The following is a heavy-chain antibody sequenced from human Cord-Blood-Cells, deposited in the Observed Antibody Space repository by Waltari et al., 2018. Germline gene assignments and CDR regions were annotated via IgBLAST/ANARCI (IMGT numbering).Heavy chain of an antibody. CDR1: GFTFSSYG. CDR2: IWYDGSNK. V-gene: IGHV3-30*02. CDR3: RSSSASFDY. D-gene: IGHD6-6*01. J-gene: IGHJ4*02. Sequence: QVQLVESGGGVVQPGGSLRLSCAASGFTFSSYGMHWVRQAPGKGLGGVAFIWYDGSNKYYADSVKGRFTISRDNSKNTLYLQMNSLRAEDTAVYYCRSSSASFDYWGQGTLVTVSS.